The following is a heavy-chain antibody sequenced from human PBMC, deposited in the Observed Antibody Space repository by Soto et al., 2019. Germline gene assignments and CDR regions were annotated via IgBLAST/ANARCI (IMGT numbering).Heavy chain of an antibody. CDR3: ARVNQDIVVVPAATIYYYYGMDV. CDR1: GFTVSSNY. D-gene: IGHD2-2*01. Sequence: GGSLRLSCAASGFTVSSNYMSWVRQAPGKGLEWVSVIYSGGSTYYADSVKGRFTISRDNSKNTLYLQMNSLRAEDTAVYYCARVNQDIVVVPAATIYYYYGMDVWGQGTTVTVSS. CDR2: IYSGGST. V-gene: IGHV3-53*01. J-gene: IGHJ6*02.